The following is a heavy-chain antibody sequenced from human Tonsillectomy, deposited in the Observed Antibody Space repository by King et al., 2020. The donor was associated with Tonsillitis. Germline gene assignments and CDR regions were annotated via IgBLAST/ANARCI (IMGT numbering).Heavy chain of an antibody. D-gene: IGHD3/OR15-3a*01. CDR1: GYTFTTSA. Sequence: QLVQSGAEMKKPGASVKVSCKASGYTFTTSASHWVRQAPGQRLEWMGYINAGNGHTRYSHKFQGRVTISRDTSARTAYMELTNLRSEDTAVYDCAKDTWTSLYNWFDPWGQGTLVTVSS. CDR3: AKDTWTSLYNWFDP. CDR2: INAGNGHT. V-gene: IGHV1-3*01. J-gene: IGHJ5*02.